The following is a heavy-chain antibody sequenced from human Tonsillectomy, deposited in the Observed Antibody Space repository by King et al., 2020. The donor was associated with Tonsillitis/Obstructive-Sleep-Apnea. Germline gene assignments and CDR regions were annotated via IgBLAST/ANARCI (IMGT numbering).Heavy chain of an antibody. D-gene: IGHD2-2*02. CDR2: ISSSSSYI. CDR1: GFTFSSYS. CDR3: ARRYCSSTSCYITHYYYYMDV. Sequence: VQLVESGGGLVKPGGSLRLSCAASGFTFSSYSMNWVRQAPGKGLEWVSSISSSSSYIYYADSVKGRFTISRDNAKNSLYLQMNSLRAADTAVYYCARRYCSSTSCYITHYYYYMDVWGKGTTVTVSS. J-gene: IGHJ6*03. V-gene: IGHV3-21*01.